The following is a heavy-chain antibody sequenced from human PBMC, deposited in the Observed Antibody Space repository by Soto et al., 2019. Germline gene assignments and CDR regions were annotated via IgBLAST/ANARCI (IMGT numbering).Heavy chain of an antibody. V-gene: IGHV5-51*01. Sequence: GETLKISCKGSGYTFTNCWIGWVRQMPGKGLEWVGIIYPGDSDTRYSPSFQGQVTISADNSITTAYLQWRSLKASDTAMFYCARICRPTSTAHHAFVVWCQGTRVSV. CDR1: GYTFTNCW. CDR2: IYPGDSDT. CDR3: ARICRPTSTAHHAFVV. D-gene: IGHD1-1*01. J-gene: IGHJ3*01.